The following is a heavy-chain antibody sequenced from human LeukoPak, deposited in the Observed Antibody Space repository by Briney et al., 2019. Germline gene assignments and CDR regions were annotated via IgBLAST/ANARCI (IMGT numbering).Heavy chain of an antibody. V-gene: IGHV1-18*04. Sequence: GASVKVSCKASGYTFTSYGISWERQAPGQGLEWIEWISAYNGNTNYAQKLQGRVTMTTDTSTSTAYMELRSLRSDDTAVYYCARDLVTMVRGVIIHWFDPWGQGTLVTVSS. CDR1: GYTFTSYG. D-gene: IGHD3-10*01. CDR3: ARDLVTMVRGVIIHWFDP. J-gene: IGHJ5*02. CDR2: ISAYNGNT.